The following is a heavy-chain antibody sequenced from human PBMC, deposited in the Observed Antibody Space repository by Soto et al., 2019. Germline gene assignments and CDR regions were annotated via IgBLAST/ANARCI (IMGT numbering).Heavy chain of an antibody. CDR1: GGSISSGGYY. CDR2: IYYSGRT. CDR3: ARGPDLNWFDP. Sequence: QVQLQESGPGLVKPSQTLSLTCTVSGGSISSGGYYWSWIRQHPGKGLEWIGYIYYSGRTYYNPSLKSRVNISVDTSKNQFSLKMSSVTAADTAVYYCARGPDLNWFDPWGQGTLVTVSS. J-gene: IGHJ5*02. V-gene: IGHV4-31*03.